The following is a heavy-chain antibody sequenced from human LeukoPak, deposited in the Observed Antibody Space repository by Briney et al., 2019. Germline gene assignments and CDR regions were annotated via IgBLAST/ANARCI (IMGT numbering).Heavy chain of an antibody. D-gene: IGHD2-8*01. CDR2: ISYDGSNK. Sequence: PGRSLRLSCAASGFTFSSYAMHWVRQAPGKGLEWVAVISYDGSNKYYADSVKGRFTISRDNSKNTLYLQMNSLRAEDTAVYYCAKDTEGYCTNGVCYSFDYWGQGTLVTVSS. CDR3: AKDTEGYCTNGVCYSFDY. CDR1: GFTFSSYA. J-gene: IGHJ4*02. V-gene: IGHV3-30*04.